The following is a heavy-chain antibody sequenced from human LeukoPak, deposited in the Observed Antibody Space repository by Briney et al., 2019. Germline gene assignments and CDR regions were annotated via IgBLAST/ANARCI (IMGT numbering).Heavy chain of an antibody. CDR1: RFTFTAYW. CDR3: ARERNTAIVTAFDV. CDR2: TKQDGSEK. V-gene: IGHV3-7*01. Sequence: GGSLRLSCAASRFTFTAYWMSGVRQAPGKGLEWVANTKQDGSEKYYMDSVKGRFTISRDNAKNSLYLQMNSLRVEDTAVYSCARERNTAIVTAFDVWGQGTMVTVSS. J-gene: IGHJ3*01. D-gene: IGHD5-18*01.